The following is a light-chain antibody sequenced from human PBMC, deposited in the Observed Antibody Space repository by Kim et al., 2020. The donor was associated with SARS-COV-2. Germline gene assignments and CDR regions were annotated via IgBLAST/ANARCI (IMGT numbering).Light chain of an antibody. CDR3: QQYYTNPLT. CDR1: QTILYSSNNRNY. V-gene: IGKV4-1*01. J-gene: IGKJ4*01. Sequence: ATINCKSSQTILYSSNNRNYLAWYQQKPGQPPKLLIYWASTRDSGVPDRFSGSGSGTDFTLTISSLQAEDVAVYYCQQYYTNPLTFGGGTKVDIK. CDR2: WAS.